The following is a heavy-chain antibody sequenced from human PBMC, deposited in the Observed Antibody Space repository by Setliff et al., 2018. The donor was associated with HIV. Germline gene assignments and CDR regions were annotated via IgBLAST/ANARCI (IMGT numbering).Heavy chain of an antibody. CDR2: IYPDGSDI. Sequence: GESLKISCKASDYTFTTYWIAWVRQMPGEGLEWMGIIYPDGSDIRYNPSFQNQITISADKSIATAYLQLNNLKASDTATYYCARRDGRSMNAFQIWGPGTMVTVSS. CDR3: ARRDGRSMNAFQI. CDR1: DYTFTTYW. D-gene: IGHD2-21*01. V-gene: IGHV5-51*01. J-gene: IGHJ3*01.